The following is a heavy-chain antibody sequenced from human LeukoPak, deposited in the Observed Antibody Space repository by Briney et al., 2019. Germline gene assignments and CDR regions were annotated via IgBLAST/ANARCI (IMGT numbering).Heavy chain of an antibody. D-gene: IGHD3-10*01. CDR2: VLSDGSDQ. V-gene: IGHV3-30*04. CDR3: ARVSKPGWFDYYYMDV. Sequence: GSLRLSCAASGFTFNSYAMKWVRQAPGKGLEWLAVVLSDGSDQYYGDSVQGRFTVSRDNSKNTLYLQMDNLRFEDTAVYYCARVSKPGWFDYYYMDVWGKGTTVIVSS. CDR1: GFTFNSYA. J-gene: IGHJ6*03.